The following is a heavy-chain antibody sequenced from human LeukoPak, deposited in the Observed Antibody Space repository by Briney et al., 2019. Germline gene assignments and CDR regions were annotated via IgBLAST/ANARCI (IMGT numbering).Heavy chain of an antibody. D-gene: IGHD6-19*01. CDR3: ARSYSSGWYPFDY. CDR1: GFTFNSYN. Sequence: GGSLRLSCAASGFTFNSYNMNWVRQAPGKGLEWVSSISSSSSYIYYADSVKGRFTISRDNAKNTLYLQMNSLRAEDTAMYYCARSYSSGWYPFDYWGQGTLVTVSS. CDR2: ISSSSSYI. V-gene: IGHV3-21*01. J-gene: IGHJ4*02.